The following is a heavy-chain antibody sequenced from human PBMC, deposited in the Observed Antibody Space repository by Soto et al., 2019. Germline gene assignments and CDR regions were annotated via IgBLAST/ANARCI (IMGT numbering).Heavy chain of an antibody. CDR3: ARRHLAVAVSPWFDP. J-gene: IGHJ5*02. CDR1: GLSITDSEMG. Sequence: QVTLKESGPVLVKPTETLTLRCTVSGLSITDSEMGVSWIRQPPGKALEWLAHIDSSGEKSYRTFLKSRLTISKDTCKSQIVLIMTNMDPADTATYYCARRHLAVAVSPWFDPWGQGILVTVSS. D-gene: IGHD3-16*01. V-gene: IGHV2-26*01. CDR2: IDSSGEK.